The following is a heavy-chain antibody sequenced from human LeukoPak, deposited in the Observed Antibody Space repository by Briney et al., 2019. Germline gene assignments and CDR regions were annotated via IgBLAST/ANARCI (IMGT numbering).Heavy chain of an antibody. CDR3: ATGDYGDLWDY. CDR2: ISSSSGTI. CDR1: GLTFSAYS. Sequence: GGSLRLSCAASGLTFSAYSMNWVRQAPGKGLEWVSYISSSSGTIYYGDSVKGRFTISRDNAKNPLYLQMNSLRDEDTAVYYCATGDYGDLWDYWGQGTLVTVSS. V-gene: IGHV3-48*02. D-gene: IGHD4-17*01. J-gene: IGHJ4*02.